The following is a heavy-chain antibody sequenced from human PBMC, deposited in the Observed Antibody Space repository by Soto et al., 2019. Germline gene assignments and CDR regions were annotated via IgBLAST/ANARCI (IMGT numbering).Heavy chain of an antibody. J-gene: IGHJ1*01. Sequence: AQTTVRCKPAEHSMTGNYVHWVRPDRGRGLEWVGWSNPISGGIHYAQKFQVRVTVTRDTSTGTAYMELSSLRSDDTTMYYRARDPRWATEPTKTARDWWGQGTRVTVSA. D-gene: IGHD4-4*01. CDR3: ARDPRWATEPTKTARDW. CDR1: EHSMTGNY. V-gene: IGHV1-2*02. CDR2: SNPISGGI.